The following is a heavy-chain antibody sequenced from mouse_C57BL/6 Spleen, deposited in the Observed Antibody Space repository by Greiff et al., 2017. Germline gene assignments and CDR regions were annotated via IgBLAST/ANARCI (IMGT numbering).Heavy chain of an antibody. D-gene: IGHD2-4*01. V-gene: IGHV5-17*01. CDR1: GFTFSDYG. Sequence: EVMLVESGGGLVKPGGSLKLSCAASGFTFSDYGMHWVRQAPEKGLEWVAYISSGSSTIYYADTVKGRFTISRDNAKNTLFLQMTILRSEDTSKYYCERNDYVYYYAMDYWGQGTSVTVSS. CDR3: ERNDYVYYYAMDY. J-gene: IGHJ4*01. CDR2: ISSGSSTI.